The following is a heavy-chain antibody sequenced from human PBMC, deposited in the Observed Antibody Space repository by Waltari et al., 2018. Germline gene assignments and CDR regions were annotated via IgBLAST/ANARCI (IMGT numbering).Heavy chain of an antibody. CDR3: ATAYSSGWPRGLYFQH. CDR1: GYTLTDLS. V-gene: IGHV1-24*01. J-gene: IGHJ1*01. CDR2: FDPEDGET. D-gene: IGHD6-19*01. Sequence: QVQLVQSGAEVKKPGASVKVSCTVSGYTLTDLSMHWVRQAPGKGLEWMGGFDPEDGETIYAQKFQGRVTMTEDTSTDTAYMELSSLRSEDTAVYYCATAYSSGWPRGLYFQHWGQGTLVTVSS.